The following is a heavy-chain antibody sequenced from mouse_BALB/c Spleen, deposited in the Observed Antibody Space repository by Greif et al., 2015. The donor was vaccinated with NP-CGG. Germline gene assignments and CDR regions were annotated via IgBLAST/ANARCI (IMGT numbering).Heavy chain of an antibody. CDR2: IAPGSGST. V-gene: IGHV1S41*01. Sequence: DLVKPGASVKLSCKASGYTFTSYWINWIKQRPGQGLEWIGRIAPGSGSTYYNEMFKGKATLTVDTSSSTAYIQLSSLSSEDSAVYFCAGEAYDYDYAMDYWGQGTSVTVSS. CDR3: AGEAYDYDYAMDY. J-gene: IGHJ4*01. CDR1: GYTFTSYW. D-gene: IGHD2-4*01.